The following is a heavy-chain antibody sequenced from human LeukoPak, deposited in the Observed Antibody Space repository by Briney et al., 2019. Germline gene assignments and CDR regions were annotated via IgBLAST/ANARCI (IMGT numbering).Heavy chain of an antibody. Sequence: SETLSLTCTVSGGSISSYYWSWIRQPAGKGLEWIGRIYTSGSTNYNPSLKSRVTMSVDTSKNQFSLKLSSVTAADTAVYYCVSTRRGIFGVVIDDAFDIWGQGTMVTVSS. V-gene: IGHV4-4*07. CDR2: IYTSGST. CDR1: GGSISSYY. J-gene: IGHJ3*02. D-gene: IGHD3-3*01. CDR3: VSTRRGIFGVVIDDAFDI.